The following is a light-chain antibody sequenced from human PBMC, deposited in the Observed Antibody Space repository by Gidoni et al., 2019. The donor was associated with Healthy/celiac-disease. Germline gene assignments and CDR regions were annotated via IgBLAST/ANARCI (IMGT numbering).Light chain of an antibody. Sequence: DLVMTQSPDSLAVSLGERATINCKSSQSVLYSSNNKNYLAWYQQKPGQPPKLLIYWASTRESGVPDRCSGRGSGTDFTLTISSLQAEDVAVYYCQQYYSTPTFGQGTKVEIK. CDR3: QQYYSTPT. CDR1: QSVLYSSNNKNY. J-gene: IGKJ1*01. CDR2: WAS. V-gene: IGKV4-1*01.